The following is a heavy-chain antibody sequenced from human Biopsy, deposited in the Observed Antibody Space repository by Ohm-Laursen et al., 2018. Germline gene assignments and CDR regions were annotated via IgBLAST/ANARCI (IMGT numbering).Heavy chain of an antibody. CDR3: ARDRGFYSDRTVPGYFDL. J-gene: IGHJ2*01. CDR2: VYYSGST. Sequence: ETLSLTCTVSGDSISSYYWSWIRQPPGKGLEWIGYVYYSGSTDYNPSLQSRVTISIDTSKNHFSLRLRSVTPADTAIYYCARDRGFYSDRTVPGYFDLWGRGTLVTVSS. CDR1: GDSISSYY. V-gene: IGHV4-59*01. D-gene: IGHD3-22*01.